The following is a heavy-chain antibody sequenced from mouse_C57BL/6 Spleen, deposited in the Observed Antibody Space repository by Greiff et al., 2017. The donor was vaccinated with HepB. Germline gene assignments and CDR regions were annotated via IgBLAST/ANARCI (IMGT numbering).Heavy chain of an antibody. D-gene: IGHD1-1*01. CDR1: GYTFTDYE. V-gene: IGHV1-15*01. Sequence: QVQLQQSGAELVRPGASVTLSCKASGYTFTDYEMHWVKQTPVHGLEWIGAIDPETGGTAYNQKFKGKAILTADKSSSTAYMELRSLTSEDSAVYYCTITTVVGRAWFAYWGQGTLVTVSA. CDR3: TITTVVGRAWFAY. J-gene: IGHJ3*01. CDR2: IDPETGGT.